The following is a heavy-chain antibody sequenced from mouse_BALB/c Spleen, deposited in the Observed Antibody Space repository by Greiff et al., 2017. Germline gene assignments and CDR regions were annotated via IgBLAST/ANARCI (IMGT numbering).Heavy chain of an antibody. CDR1: GYSFTSYW. D-gene: IGHD4-1*01. Sequence: QVQLQQSGAELVRPGASVKLSCKASGYSFTSYWMNWVKQRPGQGLEWIGMIHRSDSETRFNQKFKDKATLTVDTSSSTAYMQLSSPTSEDSAVYYCARKLGLSHFDYWGQGTPLTVSS. J-gene: IGHJ2*01. CDR3: ARKLGLSHFDY. CDR2: IHRSDSET. V-gene: IGHV1-59*01.